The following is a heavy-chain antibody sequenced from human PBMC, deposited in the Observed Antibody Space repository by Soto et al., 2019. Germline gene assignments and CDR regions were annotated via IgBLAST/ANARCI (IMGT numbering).Heavy chain of an antibody. V-gene: IGHV3-23*01. CDR1: GFTFSSYA. J-gene: IGHJ6*02. Sequence: EVQLLESGGGLVQPGGSLRLSCAASGFTFSSYAMSWVRQAPGKGLEWVSAISGSGGSTYYADSVKGRFTISRDNSKNTLYLQMNSLRAEDTAVYYCAKDQGIVVVPAAMSPGRDYYYYGMDVWGQGTTVTVSS. CDR2: ISGSGGST. D-gene: IGHD2-2*01. CDR3: AKDQGIVVVPAAMSPGRDYYYYGMDV.